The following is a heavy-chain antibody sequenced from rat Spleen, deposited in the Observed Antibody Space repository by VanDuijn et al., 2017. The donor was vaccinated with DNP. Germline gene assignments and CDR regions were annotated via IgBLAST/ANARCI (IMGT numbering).Heavy chain of an antibody. Sequence: EVQLVESGGDLVQPGRSLKLSCAASGFTFSDYNMAWVRQAPKMGLEWVATISSDGGNIHYRESVKGRFTISRENAKSTLYLQLDSLRSEDTATYYCARQFDYWGQGVMVTVSS. CDR3: ARQFDY. J-gene: IGHJ2*01. CDR1: GFTFSDYN. CDR2: ISSDGGNI. V-gene: IGHV5-7*01.